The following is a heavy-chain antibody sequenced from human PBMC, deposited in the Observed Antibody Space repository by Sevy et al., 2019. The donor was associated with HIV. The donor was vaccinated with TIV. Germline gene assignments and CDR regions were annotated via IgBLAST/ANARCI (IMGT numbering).Heavy chain of an antibody. CDR2: ISGSGGST. D-gene: IGHD6-13*01. CDR3: AKRNGAIAAAGLDYFDY. CDR1: GFTFSSYA. Sequence: QLGGSLRLSCAASGFTFSSYAMSWVRQAPGKGLDWVSAISGSGGSTYYADSVKGRFTISRDNSKNTLYLQMNSLRAEDTAVYYCAKRNGAIAAAGLDYFDYWGQGTLVTVSS. J-gene: IGHJ4*02. V-gene: IGHV3-23*01.